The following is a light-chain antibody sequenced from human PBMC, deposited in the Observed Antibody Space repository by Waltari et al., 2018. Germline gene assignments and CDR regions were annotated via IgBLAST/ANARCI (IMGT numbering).Light chain of an antibody. CDR1: QSLVPSDGKTY. Sequence: GVMTQSTLSLPVTLGQPASLPCRSSQSLVPSDGKTYLNSFQQRPGQSPRRLIYMVSKRDSGVPYRFSGSGSGTDFTLKISRVEAEDVGVYYCMQGTHWPRTFGQGTKVEIK. V-gene: IGKV2-30*02. J-gene: IGKJ1*01. CDR2: MVS. CDR3: MQGTHWPRT.